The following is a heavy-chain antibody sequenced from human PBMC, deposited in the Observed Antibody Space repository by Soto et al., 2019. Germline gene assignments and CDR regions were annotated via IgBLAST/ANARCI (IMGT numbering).Heavy chain of an antibody. D-gene: IGHD2-15*01. CDR2: IYYSGST. V-gene: IGHV4-39*01. CDR3: ARHTPAISISDH. CDR1: GGSISSGDYY. J-gene: IGHJ4*02. Sequence: SETLSLTCTVSGGSISSGDYYWSWIRQLPGKGLEWIGYIYYSGSTYYNPSLKSRVTISVDTSKNQFSLKLSSVTAADTAVYYCARHTPAISISDHWGQGTLVTVSS.